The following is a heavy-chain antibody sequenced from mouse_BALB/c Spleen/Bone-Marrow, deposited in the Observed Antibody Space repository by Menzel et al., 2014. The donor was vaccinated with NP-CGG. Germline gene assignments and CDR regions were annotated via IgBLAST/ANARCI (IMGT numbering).Heavy chain of an antibody. J-gene: IGHJ2*01. Sequence: VQLQQQSGAELVRSGASVKLSCTASDFNIKDYYMNWVKQRPEQGLEWIGWIDPESGDTEYAPKFQGKATMTADTSSNTAYLQLSSLTSEDTGVYYCNADPITWGQGTTLTVSS. CDR3: NADPIT. V-gene: IGHV14-4*02. CDR1: DFNIKDYY. CDR2: IDPESGDT.